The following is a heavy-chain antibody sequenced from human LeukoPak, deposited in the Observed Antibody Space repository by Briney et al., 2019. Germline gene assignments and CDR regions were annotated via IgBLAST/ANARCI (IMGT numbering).Heavy chain of an antibody. CDR2: IYPGDSDT. J-gene: IGHJ4*02. Sequence: GESLKISCKGSGYSFTSYWIGWVRQLPGKGLEWMGIIYPGDSDTRYSPSFQGQVTISADKSISTSYLQWSSLKASDTAMYYCARLRDGYKSPRGFDYWGQGTLVTVSS. CDR1: GYSFTSYW. D-gene: IGHD5-24*01. V-gene: IGHV5-51*01. CDR3: ARLRDGYKSPRGFDY.